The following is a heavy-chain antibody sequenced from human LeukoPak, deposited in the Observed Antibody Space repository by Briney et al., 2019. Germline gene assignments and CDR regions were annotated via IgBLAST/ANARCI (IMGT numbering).Heavy chain of an antibody. V-gene: IGHV4-4*02. Sequence: SETLSLTCTVSGGSISSTNWYSWVRQPPGQGLEWIGGISLSGLTNYNPSLKSRVTMSLDKSKNLLSLTLTSVTAADTAVYYCSRESGAFSPFGYWGQGTLVTVTS. D-gene: IGHD1-26*01. CDR3: SRESGAFSPFGY. J-gene: IGHJ4*02. CDR2: ISLSGLT. CDR1: GGSISSTNW.